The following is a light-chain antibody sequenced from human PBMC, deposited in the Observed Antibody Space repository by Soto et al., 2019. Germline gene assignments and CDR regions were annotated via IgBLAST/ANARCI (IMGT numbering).Light chain of an antibody. V-gene: IGLV2-14*01. CDR2: HVT. CDR1: NNDVGGYNY. Sequence: QSVLTQPASVSGSPGQSTTISCTGSNNDVGGYNYVSCYQQHPGKVPKLLIYHVTNRPSGISDRFSGSKSGNTASLTISGLQPEDEADYYCSSFTSVHTGVFGGGTKVTVL. CDR3: SSFTSVHTGV. J-gene: IGLJ3*02.